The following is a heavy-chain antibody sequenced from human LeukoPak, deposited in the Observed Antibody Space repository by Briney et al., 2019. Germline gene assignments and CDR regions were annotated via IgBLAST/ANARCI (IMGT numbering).Heavy chain of an antibody. CDR1: GDSISSGDYY. CDR3: ARRLPRVHFAWFDP. J-gene: IGHJ5*02. D-gene: IGHD3-3*02. V-gene: IGHV4-61*02. CDR2: ISSSGST. Sequence: SETLSLTCTVSGDSISSGDYYWSWIRQPAGKGLEWIGRISSSGSTNYNPSLKSRVTISVDTSKNQFSLKLSSVTAADTAVYYCARRLPRVHFAWFDPWGQGTLVTVSS.